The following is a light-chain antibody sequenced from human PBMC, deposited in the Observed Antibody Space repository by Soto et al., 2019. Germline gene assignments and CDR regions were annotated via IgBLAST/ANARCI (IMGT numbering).Light chain of an antibody. J-gene: IGLJ1*01. Sequence: QAVVTQPPSASVTPGQRVTISCSGSSSNIGSNTVNWYQQLPGTAPKLLIYSNNQRPSGVPDRFSGSKSGTSASLAISGLQSEDEADYYCAAWDDSLNVYVFGTGTKLTVL. CDR3: AAWDDSLNVYV. V-gene: IGLV1-44*01. CDR2: SNN. CDR1: SSNIGSNT.